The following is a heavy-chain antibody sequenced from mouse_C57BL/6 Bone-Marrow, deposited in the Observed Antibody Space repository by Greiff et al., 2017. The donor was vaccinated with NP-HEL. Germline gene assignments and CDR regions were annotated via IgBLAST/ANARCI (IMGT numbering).Heavy chain of an antibody. CDR1: GFNIKVDY. V-gene: IGHV14-4*01. CDR2: IDPENGDT. CDR3: TSYYYGSSYGAY. Sequence: EVQLQQSGAELVRPGASVKLSCTASGFNIKVDYMHWVKQRPEQGLEWIGWIDPENGDTEYASKFQGKATITADTSSNTAYLQLSSLTSEDTAVYYCTSYYYGSSYGAYWGQGTLVTVSA. D-gene: IGHD1-1*01. J-gene: IGHJ3*01.